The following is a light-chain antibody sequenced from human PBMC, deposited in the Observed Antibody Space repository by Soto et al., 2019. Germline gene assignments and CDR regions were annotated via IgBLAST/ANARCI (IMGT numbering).Light chain of an antibody. CDR2: AAS. CDR1: QTISNY. V-gene: IGKV1-39*01. Sequence: DIQMTHRPFSLAASLGYILTIASGASQTISNYLHWYQQKPGKAPKLLIYAASSLQSGVPSRFSGSGSGTDFSRTISGLEPEDFATYYCQQNYNNPRTFGQGTKVDIK. CDR3: QQNYNNPRT. J-gene: IGKJ2*01.